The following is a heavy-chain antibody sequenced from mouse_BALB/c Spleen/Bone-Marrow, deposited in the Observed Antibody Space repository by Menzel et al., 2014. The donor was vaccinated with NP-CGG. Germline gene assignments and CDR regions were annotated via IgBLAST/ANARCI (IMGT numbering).Heavy chain of an antibody. J-gene: IGHJ4*01. CDR3: TRGAYYDYSYYAMDY. CDR2: IYLGNMDT. Sequence: EVQLQQSGPVLARPGASVKMSCKASGYSFTSYWRHWVKQRPGQGLEWIGAIYLGNMDTGYNQKFKGKAKLTAVTSASTAYMELSSLTNEDSAVYYCTRGAYYDYSYYAMDYWGQGTSVTVYS. D-gene: IGHD2-4*01. CDR1: GYSFTSYW. V-gene: IGHV1-5*01.